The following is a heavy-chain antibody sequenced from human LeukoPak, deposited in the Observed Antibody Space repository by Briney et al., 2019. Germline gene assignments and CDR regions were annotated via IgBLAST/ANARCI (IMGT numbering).Heavy chain of an antibody. D-gene: IGHD2-2*02. CDR1: GGSFSGYY. CDR2: INPSGST. V-gene: IGHV4-34*01. J-gene: IGHJ4*02. CDR3: ARGTWDVVASAAIRSYAFYFDY. Sequence: SETLSLTCAVYGGSFSGYYWSWIRQPPGKGLEWIGEINPSGSTNYNPSLKSRVTISVDTSKNQFSLKLSSVTAADTAVYYCARGTWDVVASAAIRSYAFYFDYWGQGTLVTVSS.